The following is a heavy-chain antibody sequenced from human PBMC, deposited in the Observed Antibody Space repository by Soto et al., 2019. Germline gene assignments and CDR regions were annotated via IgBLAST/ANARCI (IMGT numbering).Heavy chain of an antibody. V-gene: IGHV3-74*01. CDR2: INMDGSST. Sequence: PGGSLRLSCAASGFTFSSDWMHWVRQAAGKGLVWVSRINMDGSSTNYADSVKGRFTISRDNAKNTLYLQMNSLRADDTAVYYCARGPRGLYGNDYWGQGALVIVSS. CDR1: GFTFSSDW. CDR3: ARGPRGLYGNDY. D-gene: IGHD4-4*01. J-gene: IGHJ4*02.